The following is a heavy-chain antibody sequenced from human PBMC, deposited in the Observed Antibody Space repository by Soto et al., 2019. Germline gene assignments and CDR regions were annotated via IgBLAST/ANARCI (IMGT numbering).Heavy chain of an antibody. J-gene: IGHJ6*03. D-gene: IGHD4-4*01. CDR1: GGSISSYY. CDR3: ARTSVTHGYMDV. Sequence: QVQLQESGPGLVKPSETLSLTCTVSGGSISSYYWSWIRQPPGKGLEWIGYIYYSGSTNYNPSLKIRVTISVDTSKNQFSLKLSSVTAADTAVYYCARTSVTHGYMDVWGKGTTVTVSS. V-gene: IGHV4-59*01. CDR2: IYYSGST.